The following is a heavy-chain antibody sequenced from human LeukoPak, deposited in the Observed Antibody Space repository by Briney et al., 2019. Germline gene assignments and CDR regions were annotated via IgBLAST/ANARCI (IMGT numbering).Heavy chain of an antibody. D-gene: IGHD3-9*01. Sequence: GGSLRLSCAASGFTFSSYAMSWVRQAPGKGLEWVAVISYDGSNKYYADSVKGRFTISRDNSKNTLYLQMNSLRAEDTAVYYCARDRNYDILTGYFDYWGQGTLVTVSS. CDR2: ISYDGSNK. V-gene: IGHV3-30-3*01. CDR3: ARDRNYDILTGYFDY. J-gene: IGHJ4*02. CDR1: GFTFSSYA.